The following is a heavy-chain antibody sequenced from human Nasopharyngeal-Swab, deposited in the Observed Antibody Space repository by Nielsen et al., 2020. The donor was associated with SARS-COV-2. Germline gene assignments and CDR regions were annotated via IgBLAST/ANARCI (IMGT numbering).Heavy chain of an antibody. CDR2: INHSGST. CDR3: ARAYDYVWGSYRYKLDAFDI. CDR1: GGPFSGYY. V-gene: IGHV4-34*01. D-gene: IGHD3-16*02. J-gene: IGHJ3*02. Sequence: SETLSLTCAVYGGPFSGYYWTWIRQPPGKGLEWIGEINHSGSTNYNPSLKSRVTISVDTSKNQFSLKLTSVTAADTAVYYCARAYDYVWGSYRYKLDAFDIWGQGTMVTVSS.